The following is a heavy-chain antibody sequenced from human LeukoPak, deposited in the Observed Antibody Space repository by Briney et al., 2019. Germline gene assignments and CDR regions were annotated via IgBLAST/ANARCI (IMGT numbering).Heavy chain of an antibody. V-gene: IGHV3-30-3*01. CDR3: ASISGASRGDF. CDR2: ISSDGNTK. J-gene: IGHJ4*02. CDR1: GFTFTSYA. Sequence: GRFLRLSCAAFGFTFTSYALHWVRQAPGKGLEWVAVISSDGNTKYYLDSVKGRFSISRDNSKNTLYLQMSSLSSDDTAMYFCASISGASRGDFWGQGTQV. D-gene: IGHD3-10*01.